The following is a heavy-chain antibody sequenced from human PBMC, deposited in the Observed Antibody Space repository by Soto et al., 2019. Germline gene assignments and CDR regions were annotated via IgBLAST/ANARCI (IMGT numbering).Heavy chain of an antibody. CDR1: GFTFSSYA. CDR2: ISYDGSNK. D-gene: IGHD1-26*01. J-gene: IGHJ5*02. V-gene: IGHV3-30-3*01. CDR3: ARDLVGANWFDP. Sequence: GGSLRLSCAASGFTFSSYAMHWVRQAPGKGLEWVAVISYDGSNKYYADSVKGRFTISRDNSKNTLYLQMNSLRAEDTAVYYCARDLVGANWFDPWGPGTLLTVSS.